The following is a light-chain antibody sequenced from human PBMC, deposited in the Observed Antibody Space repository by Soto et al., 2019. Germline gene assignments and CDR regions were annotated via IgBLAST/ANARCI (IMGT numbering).Light chain of an antibody. V-gene: IGLV2-14*01. CDR2: EVS. CDR3: CSYTHSSTHI. CDR1: SSDVGGYNY. Sequence: QSALTLPASVSGSPGQSITISCTGTSSDVGGYNYVSWYQQHPGKAPKLIIFEVSYRPSGISNRFSASKSGDTASLTISGLQADDEADYSCCSYTHSSTHILGSGTKVTVL. J-gene: IGLJ1*01.